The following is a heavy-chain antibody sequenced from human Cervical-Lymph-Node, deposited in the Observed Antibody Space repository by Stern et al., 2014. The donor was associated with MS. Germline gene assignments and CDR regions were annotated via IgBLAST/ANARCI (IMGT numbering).Heavy chain of an antibody. D-gene: IGHD6-19*01. J-gene: IGHJ4*02. Sequence: VQLVESGAEVRKPGASVKVSCKASGYTFNDYVMHWVRQAPGQRLEWLGWINADTGDTQYSQNFQDRVTISRDTSATTAPMELTSLTSEDTSVYFCAREAFRSGWRVFDFWGQGTLVTVSP. CDR3: AREAFRSGWRVFDF. CDR2: INADTGDT. CDR1: GYTFNDYV. V-gene: IGHV1-3*01.